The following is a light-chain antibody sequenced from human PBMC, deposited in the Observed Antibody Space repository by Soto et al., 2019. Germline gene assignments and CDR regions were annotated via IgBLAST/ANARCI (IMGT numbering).Light chain of an antibody. CDR1: TGAVTSGHY. CDR2: NTS. J-gene: IGLJ3*02. V-gene: IGLV7-43*01. Sequence: QAVVTQEPSLTVSPGGTVTLTCASSTGAVTSGHYASWFQQKPGHAPRSLIDNTSNKHSWTPARFSASLLGGKAALTLSGVQPEDEADYYCLLYYAGAWVFGGGTKVTVL. CDR3: LLYYAGAWV.